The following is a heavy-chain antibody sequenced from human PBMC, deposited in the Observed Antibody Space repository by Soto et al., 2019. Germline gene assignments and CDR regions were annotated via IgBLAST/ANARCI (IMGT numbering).Heavy chain of an antibody. CDR3: ARDVVGATTFWGYLDY. J-gene: IGHJ4*02. CDR2: IRFDGSNI. V-gene: IGHV3-33*01. D-gene: IGHD2-15*01. Sequence: QVLLVESGGGVVQPGRSLRLSCAASESNFRGHGMHWVRQAPYKGVEWVAIIRFDGSNINYADFVRGRFTISRDNFKNMLYLEMNSLRFEDTAVHNCARDVVGATTFWGYLDYWGQGTLVSVSA. CDR1: ESNFRGHG.